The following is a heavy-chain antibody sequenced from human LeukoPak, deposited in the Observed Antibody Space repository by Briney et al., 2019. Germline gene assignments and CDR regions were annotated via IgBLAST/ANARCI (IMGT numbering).Heavy chain of an antibody. J-gene: IGHJ4*02. CDR3: ARHKFRGDYEGGFNDY. V-gene: IGHV4-39*01. CDR2: IYYSGST. Sequence: SETLSLTCTVSGGSISSSSYYWGWIRQPPGKGLEWIGSIYYSGSTYYNPSLKSRVTISVDTSKNQFSLKLSSVTAADTAVYYCARHKFRGDYEGGFNDYWGQGTLVTVSS. CDR1: GGSISSSSYY. D-gene: IGHD4-17*01.